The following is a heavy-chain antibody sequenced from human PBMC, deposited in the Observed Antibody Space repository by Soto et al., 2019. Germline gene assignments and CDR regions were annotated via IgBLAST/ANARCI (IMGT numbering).Heavy chain of an antibody. D-gene: IGHD3-9*01. CDR3: AREGTYYDVLTGLRYYYYMDV. J-gene: IGHJ6*03. V-gene: IGHV1-18*01. CDR1: GYTFTSYG. Sequence: ASVKVSCKASGYTFTSYGINWVRQAPGQGLEWMGWISGYNGKTRYAQKLQGRVTMTIDRSTSTAYMELRSLRPDDTAVYYCAREGTYYDVLTGLRYYYYMDVWDTGTTVTVSS. CDR2: ISGYNGKT.